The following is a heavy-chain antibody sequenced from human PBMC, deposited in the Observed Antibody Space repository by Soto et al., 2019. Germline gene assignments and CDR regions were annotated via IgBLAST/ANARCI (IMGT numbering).Heavy chain of an antibody. J-gene: IGHJ4*02. CDR1: GYAFTTYG. D-gene: IGHD1-1*01. V-gene: IGHV1-18*01. CDR3: ARGRYGDY. CDR2: ISAHNGNT. Sequence: QFHLVQSGAEVKKPGASVKVSCKGSGYAFTTYGITWVRQAPGQGLEWMGWISAHNGNTNYALKLQGRVTGTRDTSTSTAYRERRSLRSDDTAVYYCARGRYGDYWGQGALVTVSS.